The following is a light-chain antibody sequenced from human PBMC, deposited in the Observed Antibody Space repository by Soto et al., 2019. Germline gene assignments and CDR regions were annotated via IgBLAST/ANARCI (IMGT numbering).Light chain of an antibody. CDR3: AAWDDSLDGWV. J-gene: IGLJ3*02. Sequence: QSVLTQPPSASGTPGQRVTISCSGSSSNIGSNTVNWYQQVPGTAPKLLIYSNNQRPSGVPDRFSGSKSGTSASLAISGPQSEDEAAYYCAAWDDSLDGWVFGGGTKLTVL. CDR1: SSNIGSNT. CDR2: SNN. V-gene: IGLV1-44*01.